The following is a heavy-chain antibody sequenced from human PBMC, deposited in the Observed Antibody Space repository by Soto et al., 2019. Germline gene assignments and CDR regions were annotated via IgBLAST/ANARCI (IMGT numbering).Heavy chain of an antibody. CDR2: MSPNSGNT. V-gene: IGHV1-8*01. Sequence: QVQLVQSGAEVKEPGASVRVSCKASGYTFSTYAINWVRQAPGQGLEWMGWMSPNSGNTDYAQNFQGRVTMTRDTSISTAYMELSSLTSEDTAIYYCARGIEVGVDYWGQGTLVTVSS. CDR1: GYTFSTYA. CDR3: ARGIEVGVDY. J-gene: IGHJ4*02. D-gene: IGHD2-21*01.